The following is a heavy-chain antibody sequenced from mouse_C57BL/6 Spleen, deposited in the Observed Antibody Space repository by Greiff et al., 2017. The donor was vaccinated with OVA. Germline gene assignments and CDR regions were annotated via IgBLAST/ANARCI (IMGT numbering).Heavy chain of an antibody. CDR2: IHPYSGST. CDR3: ARGGYYGSGYGYYDV. Sequence: QVQLQQPGAELVKPGASVKLSCKASGYTFTSYWMHWVKQRPGQGLEWIGMIHPYSGSTNYNEKFKSKATLTVDKSSSTAYMQLSSLTSEDSAVYDCARGGYYGSGYGYYDVWGTGTTVTVSS. V-gene: IGHV1-64*01. J-gene: IGHJ1*03. D-gene: IGHD1-1*01. CDR1: GYTFTSYW.